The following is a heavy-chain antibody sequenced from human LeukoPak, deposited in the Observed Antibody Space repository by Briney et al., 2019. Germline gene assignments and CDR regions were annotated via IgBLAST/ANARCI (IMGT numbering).Heavy chain of an antibody. J-gene: IGHJ6*03. D-gene: IGHD6-13*01. CDR3: AREGIAAARGYMDV. V-gene: IGHV1-69*05. Sequence: GSSVKVSCKASGGTFSSYAISWVRQAPGQGLEWMGGIIPIFGTANYAQKFQGRVTITTDESTSTAYMELSSLRSEDTAVHYCAREGIAAARGYMDVWGKGTTVTVSS. CDR1: GGTFSSYA. CDR2: IIPIFGTA.